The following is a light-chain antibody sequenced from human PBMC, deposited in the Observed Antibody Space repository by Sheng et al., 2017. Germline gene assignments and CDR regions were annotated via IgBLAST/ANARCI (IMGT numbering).Light chain of an antibody. Sequence: EIVLTQSPGTLSLSPGERATLSCRASHSVGNSLAWYQQKPGQAPRLLMYGASNKVTGIPARFSGSGSGTDFTLTISSLEPEDFAVYYCQQRANWPPVTFGGGTKVEIK. CDR2: GAS. CDR1: HSVGNS. CDR3: QQRANWPPVT. J-gene: IGKJ4*01. V-gene: IGKV3-11*01.